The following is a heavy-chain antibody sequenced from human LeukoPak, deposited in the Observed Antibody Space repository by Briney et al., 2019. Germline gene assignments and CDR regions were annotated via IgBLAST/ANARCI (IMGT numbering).Heavy chain of an antibody. D-gene: IGHD4-17*01. CDR2: ISVYNGNT. CDR1: GYTFTNYN. V-gene: IGHV1-18*01. J-gene: IGHJ4*02. Sequence: ASVKVSCKASGYTFTNYNINWVRQAPGQGLEWMGWISVYNGNTNYAQNFQGRVTMTTDTSTSTAYMELRSLRSDDTAVYYCARVLTTVTTVDYWGQGTLVTVSS. CDR3: ARVLTTVTTVDY.